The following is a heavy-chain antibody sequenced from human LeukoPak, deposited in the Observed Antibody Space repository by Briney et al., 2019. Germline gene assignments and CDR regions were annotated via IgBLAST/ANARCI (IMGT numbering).Heavy chain of an antibody. CDR3: ARDGMVRGVIVDYYYYGMDV. Sequence: PGRSLRLSCAASGFTFSSYSMNWVRQAPGKGLEWVSSISSSSSYIYYADSVKGRFTISRDNAKNSLYLQMNSLRAEDTAVYYCARDGMVRGVIVDYYYYGMDVWGQGTTVTVSS. V-gene: IGHV3-21*01. CDR2: ISSSSSYI. CDR1: GFTFSSYS. D-gene: IGHD3-10*01. J-gene: IGHJ6*02.